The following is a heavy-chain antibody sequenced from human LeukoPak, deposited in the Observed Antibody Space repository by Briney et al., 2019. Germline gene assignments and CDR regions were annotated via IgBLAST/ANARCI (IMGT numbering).Heavy chain of an antibody. Sequence: SETLSLTCTVSGGSISSGSYYWSWIRQPAGKGLEWIGRIYTSGRTNYNPSLKSRVTISVDTSKNQFSLKLSSVTAAGTAVYYCARVVEDYYDSSGYYYYFDYWGQGTLVTVSS. CDR3: ARVVEDYYDSSGYYYYFDY. J-gene: IGHJ4*02. D-gene: IGHD3-22*01. CDR2: IYTSGRT. V-gene: IGHV4-61*02. CDR1: GGSISSGSYY.